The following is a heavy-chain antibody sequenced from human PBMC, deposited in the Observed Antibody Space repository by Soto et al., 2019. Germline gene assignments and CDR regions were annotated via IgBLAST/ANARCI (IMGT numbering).Heavy chain of an antibody. CDR3: AREYDPSWFDP. V-gene: IGHV4-31*03. Sequence: SENLSLTCTVSGGSISSGGYYWSWIRQHPGKGLEWIGYIYYSGSTYYNPSLKSRVTISVDTSKNQFSLKLSSVTAADTAVYYCAREYDPSWFDPWGQGTLVTVSS. D-gene: IGHD2-8*01. CDR1: GGSISSGGYY. CDR2: IYYSGST. J-gene: IGHJ5*02.